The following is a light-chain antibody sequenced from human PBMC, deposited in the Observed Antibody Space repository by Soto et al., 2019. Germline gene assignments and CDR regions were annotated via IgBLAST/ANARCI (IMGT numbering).Light chain of an antibody. V-gene: IGKV1-39*01. CDR2: AAS. CDR3: QQSYSTLSIT. J-gene: IGKJ5*01. CDR1: ESIARH. Sequence: DIQMTQSPSSLSASVGDRVTITCRASESIARHLNWYQQKPGKAPKLLIYAASSLQNGVPSRFRGGGSGTDFTLTISNLQPEDSATYYCQQSYSTLSITFGQGKRLEIK.